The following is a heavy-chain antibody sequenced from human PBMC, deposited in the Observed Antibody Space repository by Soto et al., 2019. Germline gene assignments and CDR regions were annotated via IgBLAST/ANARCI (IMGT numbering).Heavy chain of an antibody. J-gene: IGHJ5*02. CDR2: ISNSGIT. CDR1: GDSITRGAYY. Sequence: QFHLQESGPGLVKPSKTLSLTCTVSGDSITRGAYYWTWIRQHPGKGLEWIGYISNSGITYYNPSLQSRLTISLDASDNQFSLERTSVSAADTAIYYWSRARQYYDCELDPWGQGTLVTVSS. V-gene: IGHV4-31*03. CDR3: SRARQYYDCELDP. D-gene: IGHD3-22*01.